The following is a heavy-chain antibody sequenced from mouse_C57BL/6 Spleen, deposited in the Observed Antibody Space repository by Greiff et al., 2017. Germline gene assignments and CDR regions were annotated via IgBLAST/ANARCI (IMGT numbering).Heavy chain of an antibody. J-gene: IGHJ3*01. CDR3: ARNGNYLAWFAY. Sequence: VQLQQSGAELVKPGASVKISCKASGYAFSSYWMNWVKQRPGKGLAWIGQIYPGDGDTNYNGKFKGKATLTADKSSSTAYMQLSSLTSEDSAVYFCARNGNYLAWFAYWGQGTLVTVSA. V-gene: IGHV1-80*01. CDR1: GYAFSSYW. CDR2: IYPGDGDT. D-gene: IGHD2-1*01.